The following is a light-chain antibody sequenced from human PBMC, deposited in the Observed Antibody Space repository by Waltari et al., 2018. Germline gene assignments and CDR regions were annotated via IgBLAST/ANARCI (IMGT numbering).Light chain of an antibody. CDR3: SSYAGSSKGV. Sequence: QSALTQPASVSGSPGQSNTISCTGTSSDVGNYKRVSWYQQHPGKAPKLMIYAVSKRPSGVSDRFSGSKSGYMASLTISGLQPEDEAEYFCSSYAGSSKGVFGGGTKVTVL. CDR1: SSDVGNYKR. CDR2: AVS. J-gene: IGLJ2*01. V-gene: IGLV2-23*02.